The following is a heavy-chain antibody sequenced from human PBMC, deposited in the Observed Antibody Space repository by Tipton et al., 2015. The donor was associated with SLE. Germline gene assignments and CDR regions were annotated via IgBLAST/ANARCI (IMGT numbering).Heavy chain of an antibody. D-gene: IGHD3-22*01. CDR3: ARGYYYDTSGYRSWLDP. V-gene: IGHV4-61*02. J-gene: IGHJ5*02. Sequence: TLSLTCSVSGASINNGTYFWSWIRQSAVRGLEWIGRIYTSGSTKFNPALRSRVTLSLDTSANHVSLNLRSVTAADSAVYYCARGYYYDTSGYRSWLDPWGPVTLVTVSS. CDR1: GASINNGTYF. CDR2: IYTSGST.